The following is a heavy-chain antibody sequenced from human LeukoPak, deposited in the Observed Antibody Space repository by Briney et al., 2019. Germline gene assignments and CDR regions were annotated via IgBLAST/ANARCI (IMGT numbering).Heavy chain of an antibody. CDR2: ISAYNGNT. CDR1: GYTFTSYG. Sequence: ASVKVSCKAPGYTFTSYGISWVRQAPGQGLEWMGWISAYNGNTNYAQKLQGRVTMTTDTSTSTAYMELRSLRSDDTAVYYCARERITMVRGVIITAEGLDYWGQGTLVTVSS. V-gene: IGHV1-18*01. D-gene: IGHD3-10*01. J-gene: IGHJ4*02. CDR3: ARERITMVRGVIITAEGLDY.